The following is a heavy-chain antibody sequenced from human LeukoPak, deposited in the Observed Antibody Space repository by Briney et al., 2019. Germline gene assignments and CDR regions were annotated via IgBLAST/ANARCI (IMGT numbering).Heavy chain of an antibody. CDR3: ARALGGFWTPTDV. CDR2: IIPIFGTA. J-gene: IGHJ6*04. D-gene: IGHD3/OR15-3a*01. CDR1: VGTFNSYA. V-gene: IGHV1-69*13. Sequence: ASVKVSCKASVGTFNSYAISWVRQAPGQGLEWMGGIIPIFGTANYAQKFQGRVTITAGESTSTAYMELSSLRPEDTAVYYCARALGGFWTPTDVWGKGTTVTVSS.